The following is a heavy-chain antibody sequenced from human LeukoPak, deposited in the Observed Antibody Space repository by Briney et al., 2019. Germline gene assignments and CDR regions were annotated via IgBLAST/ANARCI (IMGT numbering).Heavy chain of an antibody. Sequence: VASVKVSCKASGYTFTSYGITWVRQAPGQGLEWMGWISAYNGNTNYAQKLQGRVTMTTDTSTSTAYMELRSLRSDDTAVYYCAIVPITIFGVANYYYYYMDVWGKGTTVTVSS. J-gene: IGHJ6*03. CDR3: AIVPITIFGVANYYYYYMDV. CDR2: ISAYNGNT. D-gene: IGHD3-3*01. V-gene: IGHV1-18*01. CDR1: GYTFTSYG.